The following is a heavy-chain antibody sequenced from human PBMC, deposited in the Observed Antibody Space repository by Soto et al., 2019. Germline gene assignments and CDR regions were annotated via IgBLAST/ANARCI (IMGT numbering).Heavy chain of an antibody. CDR2: IWYDGSNK. J-gene: IGHJ6*03. D-gene: IGHD3-3*01. Sequence: QVQLVESGGGVVQPGRSLRLSCAASGFTFSSYGMHWVRQAPGKGLEWVAVIWYDGSNKYYADSVKGRFTISRDNSKNTLYLQMNSLRAEDTAVYYCARAYYDFWSGSWIYYYYYYMDVWGKGTTVTVSS. V-gene: IGHV3-33*01. CDR1: GFTFSSYG. CDR3: ARAYYDFWSGSWIYYYYYYMDV.